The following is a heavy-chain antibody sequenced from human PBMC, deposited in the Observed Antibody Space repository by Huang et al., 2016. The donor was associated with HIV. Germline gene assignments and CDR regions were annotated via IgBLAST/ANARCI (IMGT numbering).Heavy chain of an antibody. CDR3: ATDLGGYSFDY. J-gene: IGHJ4*02. CDR2: IRFDGGNK. V-gene: IGHV3-30*02. D-gene: IGHD2-21*02. Sequence: QEQLVESGGGVVQPGGSLRLSCAMSGFSFSHYGMHWVRQAPGKGLEWVAFIRFDGGNKHYADSAKGRFTISRDNSKKMLFLEMNSLRGDDTAFYYCATDLGGYSFDYWGQGALVSVSS. CDR1: GFSFSHYG.